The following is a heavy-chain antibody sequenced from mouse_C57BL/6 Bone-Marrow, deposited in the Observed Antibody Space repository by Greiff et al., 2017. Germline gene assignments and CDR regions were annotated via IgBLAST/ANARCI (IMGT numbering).Heavy chain of an antibody. CDR3: ARLRLDY. CDR1: GFTFSSYA. J-gene: IGHJ2*02. Sequence: EVKLVESGGGLVKPGGSLKLSCAASGFTFSSYAMSWVRQTPEKRLEWVATISDGGSYTYYPDNVKGLFPISRDNAKNNLYLQMSNLKSEYTAMYYCARLRLDYCGQGTSLTVSS. CDR2: ISDGGSYT. V-gene: IGHV5-4*03.